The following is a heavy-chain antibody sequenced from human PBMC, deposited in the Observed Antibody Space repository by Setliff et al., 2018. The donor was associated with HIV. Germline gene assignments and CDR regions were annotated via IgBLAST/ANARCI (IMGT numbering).Heavy chain of an antibody. CDR3: ARLGDSGYDF. V-gene: IGHV4-39*01. Sequence: SETLSLTCTVSGGSVSDKSYYGGWIRQPPGKGLEWLANVYYSGGTYYHPSLNSRVTISVDTPRTQFSLELTSVTAAETALYFCARLGDSGYDFRGRGTLVTVSS. CDR2: VYYSGGT. CDR1: GGSVSDKSYY. J-gene: IGHJ2*01. D-gene: IGHD5-12*01.